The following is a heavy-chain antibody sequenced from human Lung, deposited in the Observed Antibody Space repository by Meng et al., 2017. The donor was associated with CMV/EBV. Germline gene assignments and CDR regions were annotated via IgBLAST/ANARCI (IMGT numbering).Heavy chain of an antibody. CDR3: SYGAGYYFDY. CDR2: IKRKTEGGTT. D-gene: IGHD4-17*01. Sequence: CAGSGLTVSNVSMNWVRQAPGEGLEWVGRIKRKTEGGTTDYAAPVRGRFTISRDESRNTVDLQMNSLNADDTAVYYCSYGAGYYFDYWGQGTLVTVSS. J-gene: IGHJ4*02. CDR1: GLTVSNVS. V-gene: IGHV3-15*07.